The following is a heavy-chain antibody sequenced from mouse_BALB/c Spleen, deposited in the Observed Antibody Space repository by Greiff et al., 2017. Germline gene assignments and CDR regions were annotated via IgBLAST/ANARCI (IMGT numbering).Heavy chain of an antibody. CDR1: GYTFTSYW. CDR2: IYPSDSYT. Sequence: VQLQQPGAELVRPGASVKLSCKASGYTFTSYWINWVKQRPGQGLEWIGNIYPSDSYTNYNQKFKDKATLTVDKSSSTAYMQLSSPTSEDSAVYYCTRDYDYWYFDVWGAGTTVTVSS. J-gene: IGHJ1*01. CDR3: TRDYDYWYFDV. V-gene: IGHV1-69*02. D-gene: IGHD2-4*01.